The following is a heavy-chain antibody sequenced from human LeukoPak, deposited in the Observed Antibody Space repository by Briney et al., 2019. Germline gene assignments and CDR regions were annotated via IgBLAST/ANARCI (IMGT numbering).Heavy chain of an antibody. D-gene: IGHD4-17*01. CDR2: ISGSGGST. Sequence: GGSLRLSCAASGFTFSSYAMSWVRQAPGKGREWVSAISGSGGSTYYADSVKGRFTISRDNSKNTLYLQMNSLRAEDTAVYYCAKVIGGSGDYDYWGQGTLVTVSS. J-gene: IGHJ4*02. CDR1: GFTFSSYA. V-gene: IGHV3-23*01. CDR3: AKVIGGSGDYDY.